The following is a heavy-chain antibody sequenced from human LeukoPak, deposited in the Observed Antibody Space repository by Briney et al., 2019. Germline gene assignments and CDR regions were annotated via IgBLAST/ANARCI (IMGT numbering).Heavy chain of an antibody. D-gene: IGHD5-18*01. CDR3: ARDTAMVNAFDI. CDR2: IYYSGST. CDR1: GGSISSGDYY. V-gene: IGHV4-30-4*01. Sequence: SETLSLTCTVSGGSISSGDYYWSWIRQPPGKGLEWIGYIYYSGSTYYNPSLKSRVTISVDTSKNQFSLKLSSVTAADTAVYCCARDTAMVNAFDIWGQGTMVTVSS. J-gene: IGHJ3*02.